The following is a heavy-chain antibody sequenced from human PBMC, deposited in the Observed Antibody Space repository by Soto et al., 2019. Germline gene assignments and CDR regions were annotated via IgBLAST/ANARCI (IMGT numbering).Heavy chain of an antibody. D-gene: IGHD2-15*01. CDR1: GFTFDDYA. J-gene: IGHJ6*02. CDR2: ISWNSGSI. Sequence: GGSLRLSCAASGFTFDDYAMHWVRQAPGKSLEWVSGISWNSGSIGYADSVKGRFTISRDNAKNSLYLQMNSLRAEDTAVYYCAKDWTDIVVVVAATVPLAGMDVWGQGTTVTVSS. V-gene: IGHV3-9*01. CDR3: AKDWTDIVVVVAATVPLAGMDV.